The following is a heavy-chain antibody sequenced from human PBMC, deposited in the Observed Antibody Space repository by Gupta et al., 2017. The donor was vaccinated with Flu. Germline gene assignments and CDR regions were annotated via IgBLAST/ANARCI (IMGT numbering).Heavy chain of an antibody. CDR1: GGSISSSTNY. D-gene: IGHD2-21*01. CDR3: SRGGELLNYYMDG. Sequence: QLQLQESGPGLVKPSETLSLTCTVSGGSISSSTNYWGWIRQPPGKGLEWIASIYYSGTTHYNPSLKSRVTTSVDTSKNQFSLKLSSVTAADTAVYFCSRGGELLNYYMDGGGRGTTVNVSS. J-gene: IGHJ6*03. V-gene: IGHV4-39*01. CDR2: IYYSGTT.